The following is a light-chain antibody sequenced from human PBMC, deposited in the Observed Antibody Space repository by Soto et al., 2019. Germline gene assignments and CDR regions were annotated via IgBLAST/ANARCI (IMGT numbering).Light chain of an antibody. CDR2: GAS. J-gene: IGKJ2*01. Sequence: EIVMTQSPASLSVSPGDGATLSCRASQSVASNVAWYQQKPGQGPRLLIHGASTRAAGVPARFSGSGSGTDFTLTISSLQSEDFAVYYCQQYHNWSPQYTFGHGTKLQIK. CDR3: QQYHNWSPQYT. CDR1: QSVASN. V-gene: IGKV3-15*01.